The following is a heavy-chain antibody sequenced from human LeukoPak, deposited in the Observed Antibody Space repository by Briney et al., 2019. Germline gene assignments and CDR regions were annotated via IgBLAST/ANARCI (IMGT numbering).Heavy chain of an antibody. Sequence: SETLSLTCAVSGGSISSGGYSWSWIRQPPGKGLEWIGYIYHSGSTYYNPSLKSRVTKSVDRSKNQFSLKLSSVTAADTAVYYCARKRPMYYDILTGYFGPDAFDIWGQGTMVTVSS. CDR1: GGSISSGGYS. J-gene: IGHJ3*02. CDR2: IYHSGST. V-gene: IGHV4-30-2*01. CDR3: ARKRPMYYDILTGYFGPDAFDI. D-gene: IGHD3-9*01.